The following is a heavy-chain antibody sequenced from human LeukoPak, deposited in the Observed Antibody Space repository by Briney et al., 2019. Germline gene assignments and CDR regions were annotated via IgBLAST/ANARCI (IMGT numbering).Heavy chain of an antibody. CDR3: ARANDYYYYYMDV. CDR2: IYYSGST. J-gene: IGHJ6*03. CDR1: GGSISSSSYY. Sequence: SETLSLTCTVSGGSISSSSYYWGWIRQPPGKGLEWIGYIYYSGSTNYNPSLKSRVTISVDTSKNQFSLKLSSVTAADTAVYYCARANDYYYYYMDVWGEGTTVTVSS. V-gene: IGHV4-61*05.